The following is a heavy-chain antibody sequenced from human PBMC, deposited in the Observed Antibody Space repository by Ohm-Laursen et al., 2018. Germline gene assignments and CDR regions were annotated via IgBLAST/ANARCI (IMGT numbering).Heavy chain of an antibody. CDR2: ISGSGGST. CDR3: ARRVAYDRGEFDY. V-gene: IGHV3-23*01. Sequence: SLRLSCSASGFTFSRSAMSWVRQAPGKGLEWVSAISGSGGSTFSADSVKGRLTISRDNSKNTVYLQMNSLRAEDTAVYYCARRVAYDRGEFDYWGLGTLVTVSS. CDR1: GFTFSRSA. D-gene: IGHD5-12*01. J-gene: IGHJ4*02.